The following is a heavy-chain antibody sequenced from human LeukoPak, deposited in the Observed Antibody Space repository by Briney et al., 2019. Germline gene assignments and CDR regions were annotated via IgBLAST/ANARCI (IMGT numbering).Heavy chain of an antibody. J-gene: IGHJ4*02. CDR1: GGSISSGGYS. CDR3: AREVYDSSGYYLDY. D-gene: IGHD3-22*01. Sequence: PSQTLSLTCAVSGGSISSGGYSWSWIRQPAGKGLEWIGRIYTSGSTNYNPSLKSRVTISVDTSKNQFSLKLSSVTAADTAVYYCAREVYDSSGYYLDYWGQGTLVTVSS. V-gene: IGHV4-61*02. CDR2: IYTSGST.